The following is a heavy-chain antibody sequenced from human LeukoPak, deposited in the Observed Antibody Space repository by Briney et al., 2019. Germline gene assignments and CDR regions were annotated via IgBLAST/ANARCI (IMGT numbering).Heavy chain of an antibody. D-gene: IGHD4/OR15-4a*01. Sequence: ASVKVSCKASGYTFTSYAMHWVRQAPGQRLEWMGWINAGNGNTKYSQKFQGRVTITRDTSASTAYMELSSLRSDDTAVYYCARDFIGANYYYAMDVWGKGTTVTVSS. CDR2: INAGNGNT. CDR3: ARDFIGANYYYAMDV. V-gene: IGHV1-3*01. CDR1: GYTFTSYA. J-gene: IGHJ6*04.